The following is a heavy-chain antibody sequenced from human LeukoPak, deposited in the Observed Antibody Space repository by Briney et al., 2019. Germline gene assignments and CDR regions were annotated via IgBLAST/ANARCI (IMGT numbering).Heavy chain of an antibody. CDR2: ISAYNGNT. J-gene: IGHJ3*02. CDR1: GYTFTGYG. V-gene: IGHV1-18*01. D-gene: IGHD5-18*01. Sequence: ASVKVSCKASGYTFTGYGISWVRQAPGQGLEWMGWISAYNGNTNYAQKLQGRVTMTTDTSTSTAYMELRSLRSDDTAVYYCARAMIQLTPFAFDIWGQGTMVTVSS. CDR3: ARAMIQLTPFAFDI.